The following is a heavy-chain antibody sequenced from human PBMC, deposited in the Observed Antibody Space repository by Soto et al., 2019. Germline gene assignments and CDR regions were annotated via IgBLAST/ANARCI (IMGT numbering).Heavy chain of an antibody. D-gene: IGHD3-3*01. CDR3: ARDFPTYDFWSGHSAVHGMDV. V-gene: IGHV1-18*04. CDR2: ISGYNGRT. J-gene: IGHJ6*02. CDR1: GYTFTSYS. Sequence: PSVKVSCKASGYTFTSYSITWVREAPGQGLEWVGWISGYNGRTDSAQKFQGRVTLTIDTSTTTAYMELRSLRSDDTAVYYCARDFPTYDFWSGHSAVHGMDVWGQGTTVTVSS.